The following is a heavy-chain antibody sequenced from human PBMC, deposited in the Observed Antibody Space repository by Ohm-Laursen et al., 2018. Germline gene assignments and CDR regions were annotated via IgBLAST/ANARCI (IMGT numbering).Heavy chain of an antibody. CDR1: GGSISTFY. D-gene: IGHD5-18*01. CDR2: IYYSGST. Sequence: SETLSLTWAVSGGSISTFYWSWIRQPPGKGLEWIGYIYYSGSTNYNPSLKSRVTISVDTSKNQFSLKVTSVTAADTAVYYCARSLSGYTYYFDDWGQGSLVTVSS. V-gene: IGHV4-59*01. J-gene: IGHJ4*02. CDR3: ARSLSGYTYYFDD.